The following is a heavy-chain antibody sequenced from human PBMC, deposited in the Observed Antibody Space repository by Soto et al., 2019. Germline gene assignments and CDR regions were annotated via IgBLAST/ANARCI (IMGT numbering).Heavy chain of an antibody. CDR2: INAGNGNT. D-gene: IGHD6-25*01. CDR1: GYTFTSYA. Sequence: AASVKVSCKASGYTFTSYAMHWGRQAPGQRLEWMGWINAGNGNTKYSQKFQGRVTLTRDTSPSPDSMELSRLRSEETAGYSCASDFLWGGYRPKWFATCTQGTLVSV. J-gene: IGHJ5*02. CDR3: ASDFLWGGYRPKWFAT. V-gene: IGHV1-3*01.